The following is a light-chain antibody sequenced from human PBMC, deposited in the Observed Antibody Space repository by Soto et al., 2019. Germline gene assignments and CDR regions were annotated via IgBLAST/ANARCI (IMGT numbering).Light chain of an antibody. Sequence: DVQMTQSPSTLSASVGDRVTITCRASQSVNSWLAWYQQKPGKVPKLLIYKASSLETGVPSRFSGDGSGTEFTLNIGSLQPDDFASYYCQHYNSYPRTFGQGTKVEI. CDR2: KAS. CDR1: QSVNSW. CDR3: QHYNSYPRT. J-gene: IGKJ1*01. V-gene: IGKV1-5*03.